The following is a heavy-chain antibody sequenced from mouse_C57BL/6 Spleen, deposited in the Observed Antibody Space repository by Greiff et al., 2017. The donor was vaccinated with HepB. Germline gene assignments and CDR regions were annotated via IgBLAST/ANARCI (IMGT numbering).Heavy chain of an antibody. CDR1: GFTFSSYG. V-gene: IGHV5-6*02. D-gene: IGHD1-1*01. J-gene: IGHJ1*03. CDR3: ARHKTYGSSLWYFDV. CDR2: ISSGGSYT. Sequence: EVKFVESGGDLVKPGGSLKLSCAASGFTFSSYGMSWVRQTPDKRLEWVATISSGGSYTYYPDSVKGRFTISRDNAKNTLYLQMSSLKSEDTAMYYCARHKTYGSSLWYFDVWGTGTTVTVSS.